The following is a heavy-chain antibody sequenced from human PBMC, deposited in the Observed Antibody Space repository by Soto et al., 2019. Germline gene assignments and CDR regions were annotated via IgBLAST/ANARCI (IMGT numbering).Heavy chain of an antibody. Sequence: QVQLQESGPGLVKPSQTLSLTCTVSGGSISSGGYYWSWIRQHPGKGLEWIGYIYYSGSTYYNPSLKSRVTISVDTSKNQFSLKLSSLTAADTAVYYCATKGRSGSYLRGFDPWGQGTLVTVSS. J-gene: IGHJ5*02. CDR3: ATKGRSGSYLRGFDP. CDR2: IYYSGST. V-gene: IGHV4-31*03. CDR1: GGSISSGGYY. D-gene: IGHD3-10*01.